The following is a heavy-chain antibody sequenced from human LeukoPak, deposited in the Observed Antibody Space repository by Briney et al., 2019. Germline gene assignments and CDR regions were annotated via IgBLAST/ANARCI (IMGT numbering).Heavy chain of an antibody. CDR1: GFTFSSYA. V-gene: IGHV3-23*01. CDR2: ISGSGGST. Sequence: TGGSLRLSCAASGFTFSSYAMSWVRQAPGKGLEWVSAISGSGGSTYYADSVKGRFTISRDNSKNTLYLQMNSLRAEDTAIYYCARRAGEYSRPYDYWGQGTLVTVSS. D-gene: IGHD2-15*01. CDR3: ARRAGEYSRPYDY. J-gene: IGHJ4*02.